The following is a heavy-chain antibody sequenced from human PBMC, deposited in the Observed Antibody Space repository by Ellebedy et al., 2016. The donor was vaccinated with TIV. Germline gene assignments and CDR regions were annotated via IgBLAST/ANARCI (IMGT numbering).Heavy chain of an antibody. CDR2: THDSGST. Sequence: MPGGSLRLSCSVSGGSISSYYWSWIRQPPGKGLEWIGFTHDSGSTNYNPSLKSRVTISVDTSKNQFSLKLTSVTAADTAMYYCARGGASSKYFDYWGQGTLVTVSS. D-gene: IGHD1-26*01. CDR1: GGSISSYY. V-gene: IGHV4-59*01. J-gene: IGHJ4*02. CDR3: ARGGASSKYFDY.